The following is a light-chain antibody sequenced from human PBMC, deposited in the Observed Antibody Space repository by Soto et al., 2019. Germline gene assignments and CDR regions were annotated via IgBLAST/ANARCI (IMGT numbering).Light chain of an antibody. CDR3: HQYDSYPWT. CDR1: QSISSW. J-gene: IGKJ1*01. Sequence: DIQMTQSPSTLSASVGDRVTITCRASQSISSWLAWYQQKPGKAPNFLIYDASSLESGVPPRFSGSGSGTEFTLTISSLQPDDFATYYCHQYDSYPWTFGQGTKVEI. CDR2: DAS. V-gene: IGKV1-5*01.